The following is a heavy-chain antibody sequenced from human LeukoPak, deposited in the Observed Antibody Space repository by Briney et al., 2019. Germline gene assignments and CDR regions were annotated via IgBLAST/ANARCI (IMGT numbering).Heavy chain of an antibody. CDR1: GFTFGKYW. J-gene: IGHJ4*02. Sequence: PGGSLRLSCVASGFTFGKYWMSWVRQAPGKGLEWVANIKLDGSEKNYVDSVKGRFTISRDSTKNSLYLQMNSLRVEDTAVFYCARDQYDTWSRRGNFDSWGQGTLVTVSS. V-gene: IGHV3-7*03. CDR2: IKLDGSEK. D-gene: IGHD3-3*01. CDR3: ARDQYDTWSRRGNFDS.